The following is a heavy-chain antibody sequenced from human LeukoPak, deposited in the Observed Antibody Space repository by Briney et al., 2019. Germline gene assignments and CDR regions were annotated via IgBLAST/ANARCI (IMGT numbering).Heavy chain of an antibody. J-gene: IGHJ6*02. CDR1: GGSVSSGSYY. Sequence: SETLSLTCTVSGGSVSSGSYYWSWIRQPPGKGLEWIGYIYYSGSTNYNPSLNSRVTISVDTSKNQFSLKLSSVTAADTAVYYCARDSGSGWYGYYYYGMDVWGQGTTVTVSS. CDR3: ARDSGSGWYGYYYYGMDV. V-gene: IGHV4-61*01. CDR2: IYYSGST. D-gene: IGHD6-19*01.